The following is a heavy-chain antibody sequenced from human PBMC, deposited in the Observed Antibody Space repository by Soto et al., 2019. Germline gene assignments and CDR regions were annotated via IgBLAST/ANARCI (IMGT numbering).Heavy chain of an antibody. J-gene: IGHJ5*02. Sequence: GASVKVSCKASGYTFTSYGISWVRQAPGQGLEWMGWISAYNGNTNYAQKLQGRVTMTTDTSTSTAYMELRSLRSDDTAVYYCARDKEGGDSSRVRWLGPWGRGTLVTVSS. V-gene: IGHV1-18*04. CDR1: GYTFTSYG. CDR3: ARDKEGGDSSRVRWLGP. CDR2: ISAYNGNT. D-gene: IGHD2-21*02.